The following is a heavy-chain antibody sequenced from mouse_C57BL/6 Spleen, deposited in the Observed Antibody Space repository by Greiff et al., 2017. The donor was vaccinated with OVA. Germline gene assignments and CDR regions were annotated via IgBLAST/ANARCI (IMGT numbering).Heavy chain of an antibody. D-gene: IGHD1-1*01. V-gene: IGHV5-17*01. J-gene: IGHJ1*03. CDR3: ARQDYYGSSWYFDV. Sequence: VQLKESGGGLVKPGGSLKLSCAASGFTFSDYGMHWVRQAPEKGLEWVAYISSGSSTIYYADTVKGRFTISRDNAKNTLFLQMTSLRSEDTAMYYCARQDYYGSSWYFDVWGTGTTVTVSS. CDR2: ISSGSSTI. CDR1: GFTFSDYG.